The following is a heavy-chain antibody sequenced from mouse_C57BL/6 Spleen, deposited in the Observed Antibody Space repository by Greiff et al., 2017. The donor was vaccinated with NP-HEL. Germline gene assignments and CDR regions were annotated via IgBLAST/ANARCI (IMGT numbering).Heavy chain of an antibody. CDR1: GYTFTSYW. D-gene: IGHD1-1*01. Sequence: QVQLQQPGAELVRPGSSVKLSCKASGYTFTSYWMDWVKQRPGQGLEWIGNIYPSDSETHYNQKFKDKATLTVDKSSSTAYMQLSSLTSEDSAVYYCARRVITTVVEGAMDYWGQGTSVTVSS. CDR2: IYPSDSET. CDR3: ARRVITTVVEGAMDY. J-gene: IGHJ4*01. V-gene: IGHV1-61*01.